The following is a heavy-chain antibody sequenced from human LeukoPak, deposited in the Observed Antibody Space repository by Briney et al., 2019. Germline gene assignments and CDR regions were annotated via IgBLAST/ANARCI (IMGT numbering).Heavy chain of an antibody. CDR2: VSSSGYT. J-gene: IGHJ6*02. V-gene: IGHV4-59*13. CDR1: GGSNHNNH. CDR3: AKLSHIAAAGAYSYHAVDV. Sequence: SETLSLTCTVSGGSNHNNHWTWIRKPPGKGLEWIGFVSSSGYTEFYPSLNSRLTISTDTSNNRFSLRLRSVTAADTAVYYCAKLSHIAAAGAYSYHAVDVWGQGTTVTVSS. D-gene: IGHD6-25*01.